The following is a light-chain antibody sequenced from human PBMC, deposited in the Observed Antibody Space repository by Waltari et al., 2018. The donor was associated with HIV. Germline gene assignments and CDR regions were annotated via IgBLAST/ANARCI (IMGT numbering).Light chain of an antibody. V-gene: IGLV1-44*01. J-gene: IGLJ1*01. CDR2: SDN. CDR3: GSWNDSLSGYV. CDR1: RSNIGSNS. Sequence: QSVLTQPPSASGTVGQRVTISCSGGRSNIGSNSVNWYKQVPGTAPKLLIFSDNQRPSGVPARFSGSKSGTSASLAISGLQSDDEADYYCGSWNDSLSGYVFGTGTKVTV.